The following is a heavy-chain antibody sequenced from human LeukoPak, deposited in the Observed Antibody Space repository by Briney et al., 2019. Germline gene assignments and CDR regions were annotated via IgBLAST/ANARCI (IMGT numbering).Heavy chain of an antibody. CDR2: IYTSGST. Sequence: SETLSLTCTVSGGSISSYYWSWIRQPPGKGREGIGYIYTSGSTNYNPSLKSRVTISVDTSKKQYCQKLSSVTAADTAVYYCARHCWVGELSDYYMDFWGKGTTVTVSS. J-gene: IGHJ6*03. CDR3: ARHCWVGELSDYYMDF. V-gene: IGHV4-4*09. D-gene: IGHD3-10*01. CDR1: GGSISSYY.